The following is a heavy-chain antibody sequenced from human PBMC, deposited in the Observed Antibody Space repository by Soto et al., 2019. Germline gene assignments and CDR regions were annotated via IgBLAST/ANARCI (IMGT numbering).Heavy chain of an antibody. CDR1: GGTFSSYA. D-gene: IGHD2-2*01. CDR2: IIPIFGTA. J-gene: IGHJ6*02. V-gene: IGHV1-69*12. CDR3: ARHVPAAGYYYGRDV. Sequence: QVQLVQSGAEVKKPGSSVKVSCKASGGTFSSYAISWVRQAPGQGLEWMGGIIPIFGTADYAQKFQGRVTLTADESTSTADMELSSLRSEDTAVYYCARHVPAAGYYYGRDVWGQGTTVTVPS.